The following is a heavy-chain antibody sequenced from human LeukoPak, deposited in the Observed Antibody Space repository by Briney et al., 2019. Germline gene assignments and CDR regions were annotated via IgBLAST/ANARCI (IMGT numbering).Heavy chain of an antibody. V-gene: IGHV1-46*01. D-gene: IGHD4-17*01. CDR2: INPGGGST. J-gene: IGHJ6*02. CDR3: ARADYGEVLGAYYYYGMDV. Sequence: ASVKVSCKASGYTFTNYYIHWVRQAPGQGLEWMGIINPGGGSTTYAQKFQGRITLTRDTSTSTVYMDLSSLRSEDTAVYYCARADYGEVLGAYYYYGMDVWGQGITVTVSS. CDR1: GYTFTNYY.